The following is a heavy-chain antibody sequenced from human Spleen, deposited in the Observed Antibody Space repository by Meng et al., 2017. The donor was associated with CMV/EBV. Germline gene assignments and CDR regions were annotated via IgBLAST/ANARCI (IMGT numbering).Heavy chain of an antibody. CDR3: ATGGYDGSYYYGLEV. CDR1: GDTFINNA. CDR2: IIPDVGTP. V-gene: IGHV1-69*05. D-gene: IGHD5-12*01. J-gene: IGHJ6*02. Sequence: SVKDSCKASGDTFINNAISWVRQAPGQRPEWMGGIIPDVGTPDYAENFQGRVTMTTDESTSTAYMEMSSLRSDDTAVYYCATGGYDGSYYYGLEVWGQGTTVTVSS.